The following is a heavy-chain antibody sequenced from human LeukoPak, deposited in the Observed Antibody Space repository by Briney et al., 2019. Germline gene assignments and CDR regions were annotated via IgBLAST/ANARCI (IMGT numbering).Heavy chain of an antibody. V-gene: IGHV3-30*02. CDR2: IRYDGSNK. D-gene: IGHD5-18*01. CDR1: GFTFSSYG. J-gene: IGHJ3*02. CDR3: AKDSGWTAMVTDAFDI. Sequence: GGSLRLSCAASGFTFSSYGMHWVRQAPGKGLEWVAFIRYDGSNKYYADSVKGRFTISRDNSKNTLYLQMNSLRAEDTAVYYCAKDSGWTAMVTDAFDIWGQGTMVTVSS.